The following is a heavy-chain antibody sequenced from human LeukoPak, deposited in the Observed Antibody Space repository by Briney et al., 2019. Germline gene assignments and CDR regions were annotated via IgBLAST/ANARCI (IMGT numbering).Heavy chain of an antibody. J-gene: IGHJ4*02. V-gene: IGHV3-64D*06. CDR3: VRGTGY. Sequence: GGSLRLSCSVSGFTFSTYVMHWARQAPGKGLEYVSAISSNGDNTYYADFVKGRFTISRDNSKNTLYLQMSSLRADDTAVYYCVRGTGYWGQGTLVTVSS. CDR2: ISSNGDNT. CDR1: GFTFSTYV.